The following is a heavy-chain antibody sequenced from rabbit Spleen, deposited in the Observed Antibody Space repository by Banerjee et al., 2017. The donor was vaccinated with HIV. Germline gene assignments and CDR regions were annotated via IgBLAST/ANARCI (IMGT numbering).Heavy chain of an antibody. J-gene: IGHJ6*01. CDR2: IFTGNVKT. CDR1: GIDLSRSYD. V-gene: IGHV1S40*01. D-gene: IGHD8-1*01. Sequence: QSLEESGGDLVKPGASLTLNCKASGIDLSRSYDMCWVRLAPGKGLEWIGCIFTGNVKTYYASWAKGRFTISKTSSTTVTLQMTSLTVADTATYFCAREVVVVLMGLGYYGMDLWGQGTLVTVS. CDR3: AREVVVVLMGLGYYGMDL.